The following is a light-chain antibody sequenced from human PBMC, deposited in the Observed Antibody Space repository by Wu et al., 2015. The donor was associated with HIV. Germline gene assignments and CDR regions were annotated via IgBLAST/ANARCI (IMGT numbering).Light chain of an antibody. V-gene: IGKV3-15*01. CDR1: QSVSNS. CDR3: QQRNTWPRT. J-gene: IGKJ4*01. Sequence: EVVMTQSPATLSVSPGERATLSCRTSQSVSNSLAWYQHKPGQGPRLLIYGSFTRASGTPARFSGSGSGTEFTLTISGIQSEDFAVYYCQQRNTWPRTFGGGTKVEIK. CDR2: GSF.